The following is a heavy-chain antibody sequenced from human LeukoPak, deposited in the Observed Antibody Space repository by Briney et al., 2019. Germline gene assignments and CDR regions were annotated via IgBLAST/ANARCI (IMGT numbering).Heavy chain of an antibody. CDR1: GYSISSGYY. V-gene: IGHV4-38-2*02. D-gene: IGHD2-2*01. Sequence: SETLSLTCTASGYSISSGYYWGWIRQPPGKGLEWIGSIYHSGSPYYNPSLKSRVTISVDTSRNQFSLKLSSVTAADTAVYNCAKGYCNGTSCYDDRGAFDYWGQGTLVTVSS. CDR2: IYHSGSP. CDR3: AKGYCNGTSCYDDRGAFDY. J-gene: IGHJ4*02.